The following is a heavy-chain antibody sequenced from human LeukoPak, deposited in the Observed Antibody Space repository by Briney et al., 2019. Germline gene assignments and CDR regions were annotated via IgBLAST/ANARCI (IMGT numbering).Heavy chain of an antibody. V-gene: IGHV3-23*01. J-gene: IGHJ4*02. CDR3: AKDATASPYFHWFDN. Sequence: PGGSLRLSCAGSGFTLSSYAMNWVRQAPGKGLEWVAGISSGDRTFHAESVEGRFTISRDKSKDTLYLQMNSLRAEDTAVYYCAKDATASPYFHWFDNWGQGTQVIVSS. CDR2: ISSGDRT. CDR1: GFTLSSYA. D-gene: IGHD3-9*01.